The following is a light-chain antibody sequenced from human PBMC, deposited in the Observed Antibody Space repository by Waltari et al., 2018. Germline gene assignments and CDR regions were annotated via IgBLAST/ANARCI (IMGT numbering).Light chain of an antibody. CDR1: QNIRSY. V-gene: IGKV3-11*01. Sequence: EIVLTQSPATVSSSPGERATLSCRASQNIRSYLAWYQQKPGQATRLLIYDASNRASDIPARFSGSGSGTDFTLTISSLEPEDSAVYYCQHRSNWPLTFGGGTTVEIK. CDR2: DAS. J-gene: IGKJ4*01. CDR3: QHRSNWPLT.